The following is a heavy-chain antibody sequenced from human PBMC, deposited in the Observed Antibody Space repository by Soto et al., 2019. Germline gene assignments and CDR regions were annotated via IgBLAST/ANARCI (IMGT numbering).Heavy chain of an antibody. Sequence: PGESLKISCKGSGYSFTSYWIGWVRQMPGKGLEWMGIIYPGDSDTRYSPSSQGQVTISADKSISTAYLQWSSLKASDTAMYYCARQSSELRYFDWSYYYGMDVWGQGTTVNVS. CDR3: ARQSSELRYFDWSYYYGMDV. J-gene: IGHJ6*02. V-gene: IGHV5-51*01. D-gene: IGHD3-9*01. CDR1: GYSFTSYW. CDR2: IYPGDSDT.